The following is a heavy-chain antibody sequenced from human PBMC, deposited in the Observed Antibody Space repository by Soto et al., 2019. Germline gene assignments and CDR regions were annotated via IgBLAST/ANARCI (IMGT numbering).Heavy chain of an antibody. V-gene: IGHV4-31*01. J-gene: IGHJ4*02. CDR1: GGSISSGGYY. CDR3: ARGVIH. Sequence: QVQLQESGPGLVKPSQTLSLTCTVSGGSISSGGYYWSWIRQHPGKGLEWIGYIYYSGSTSYNTXXXXXXXXXXXXXXXXXXXXXXXXTXXXXXXXXXARGVIHWGQGTLVTVSS. D-gene: IGHD3-3*01. CDR2: IYYSGST.